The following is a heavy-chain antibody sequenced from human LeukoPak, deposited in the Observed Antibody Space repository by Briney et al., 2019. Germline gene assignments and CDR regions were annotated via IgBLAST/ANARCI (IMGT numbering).Heavy chain of an antibody. D-gene: IGHD3-10*01. Sequence: GASVKVSCKASGYTFTRYGINWVRQAPGQGLEWMGWISVYNGNTNYAQKLQGRVIMTTDTSTSTAYMELRSLRSDDTAVYYCARDVEWFGELSLPDYWGHGTLVTVSS. V-gene: IGHV1-18*01. CDR1: GYTFTRYG. CDR3: ARDVEWFGELSLPDY. J-gene: IGHJ4*01. CDR2: ISVYNGNT.